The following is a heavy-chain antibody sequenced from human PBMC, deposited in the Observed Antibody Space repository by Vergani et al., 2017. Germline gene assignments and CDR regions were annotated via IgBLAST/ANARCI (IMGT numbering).Heavy chain of an antibody. V-gene: IGHV1-18*04. CDR3: ARSEIDELTYNWFDP. D-gene: IGHD5-24*01. CDR1: GYTFDSYA. Sequence: QVQLVQSGAEVKKPGASVKVSCKASGYTFDSYAISWVRQAPGQGLEWMGWISAYNGNTNYAQKVQDRVTMTTDTSTSTAYMELRILRSDVTAVYYCARSEIDELTYNWFDPWGQGTLVTVSS. J-gene: IGHJ5*02. CDR2: ISAYNGNT.